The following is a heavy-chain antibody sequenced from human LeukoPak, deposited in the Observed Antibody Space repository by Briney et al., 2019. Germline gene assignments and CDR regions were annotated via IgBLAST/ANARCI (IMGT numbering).Heavy chain of an antibody. J-gene: IGHJ5*02. CDR1: GGSFIGYY. CDR3: ARGSPYGRNWFDP. CDR2: INHSGIT. V-gene: IGHV4-34*01. Sequence: PSETLSLTCAVYGGSFIGYYWSWIRQPPGKGLEWIGEINHSGITNYNPSLKSRVTISVDTSKNQFSLKLSSVTAADTAVYYCARGSPYGRNWFDPWGQGTLVTVSS. D-gene: IGHD3-10*01.